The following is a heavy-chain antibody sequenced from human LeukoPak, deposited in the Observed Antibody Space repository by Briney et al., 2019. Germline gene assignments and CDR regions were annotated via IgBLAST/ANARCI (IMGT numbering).Heavy chain of an antibody. CDR2: IHSDGST. V-gene: IGHV3-66*01. CDR3: ARAMITPRICDY. CDR1: GFSVSSNY. J-gene: IGHJ4*02. Sequence: PGGSLRLSCAASGFSVSSNYMNWVRQAPGKGLEWVSVIHSDGSTYYADSVKGRFTISRDNSKNTLYLQMNSLRHEDTAVYYCARAMITPRICDYWGQGTLVTVSS. D-gene: IGHD3-16*01.